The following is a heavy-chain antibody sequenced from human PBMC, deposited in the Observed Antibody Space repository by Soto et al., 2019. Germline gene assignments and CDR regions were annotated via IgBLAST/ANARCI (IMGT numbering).Heavy chain of an antibody. J-gene: IGHJ4*02. CDR3: ATYNQARGPG. CDR1: GDSISSSSYY. D-gene: IGHD1-1*01. Sequence: PSETLSLTCSVYGDSISSSSYYVGWTRQSPGKGLEWIGSIYYSGRTYYNPSLKSRVTISVDSPKTQFSLKRSSMTASYPAVYYCATYNQARGPGRGQGRVVIVAS. CDR2: IYYSGRT. V-gene: IGHV4-39*01.